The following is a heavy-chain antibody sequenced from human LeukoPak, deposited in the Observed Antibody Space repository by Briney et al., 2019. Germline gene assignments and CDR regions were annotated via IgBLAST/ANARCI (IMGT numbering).Heavy chain of an antibody. CDR2: INPNSGGT. CDR3: ARAVIVAWGPDAFDI. J-gene: IGHJ3*02. CDR1: GYTFTGYY. Sequence: ASVKVSCKASGYTFTGYYMHWVRQAPGQGLEWMGWINPNSGGTNYAQKFQGRVTMTRDTSISTAYMELSRLRSDDTAVYYCARAVIVAWGPDAFDIWGQGTMVTVSS. D-gene: IGHD2-21*01. V-gene: IGHV1-2*02.